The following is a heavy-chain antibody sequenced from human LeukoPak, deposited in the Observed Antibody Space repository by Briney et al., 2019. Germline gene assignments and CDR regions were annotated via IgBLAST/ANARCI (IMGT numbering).Heavy chain of an antibody. J-gene: IGHJ4*02. CDR3: ARGPPYYYGSGSHSGVDY. CDR2: ISSSGSTI. CDR1: GFTFSSYE. Sequence: QTGGSLRLSCAASGFTFSSYEMNWVRQAPGKGLEWVSYISSSGSTIYYADSVKGRFTISRDNAKNSLYLQMNSLRAEDTAVYYCARGPPYYYGSGSHSGVDYWGQGTLVTVSS. V-gene: IGHV3-48*03. D-gene: IGHD3-10*01.